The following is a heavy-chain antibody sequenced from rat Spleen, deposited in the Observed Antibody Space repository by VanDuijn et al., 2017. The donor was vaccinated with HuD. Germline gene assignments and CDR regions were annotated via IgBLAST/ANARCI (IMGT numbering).Heavy chain of an antibody. J-gene: IGHJ3*01. CDR1: GFSLISNG. V-gene: IGHV2-1*01. CDR3: ARSYGGYTQHWFAY. D-gene: IGHD1-11*01. CDR2: IWGDGST. Sequence: QVQLKESGPGLVQPSQTLSLTCTVSGFSLISNGVHWIRQPPGRGLEWMGGIWGDGSTEYNSAVKSRLSISRDTSMSQVFLKMNSPQDDDTASYFCARSYGGYTQHWFAYWGQGTLVSVSS.